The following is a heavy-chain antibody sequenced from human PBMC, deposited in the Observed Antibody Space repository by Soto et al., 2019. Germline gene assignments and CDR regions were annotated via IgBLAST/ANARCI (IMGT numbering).Heavy chain of an antibody. CDR1: GGTFSSYA. J-gene: IGHJ3*02. D-gene: IGHD3-22*01. CDR2: IIPIFGTA. Sequence: QVQLVQSGAEVKKPGSSVKVSCKASGGTFSSYAISWVRQAPGQGLEWMGGIIPIFGTANYAQKFQGRVTITADKSTSTAYMELSSLRSDDTAVYYCARDMYYYDSSAFDIWGQGTMVTVSS. CDR3: ARDMYYYDSSAFDI. V-gene: IGHV1-69*06.